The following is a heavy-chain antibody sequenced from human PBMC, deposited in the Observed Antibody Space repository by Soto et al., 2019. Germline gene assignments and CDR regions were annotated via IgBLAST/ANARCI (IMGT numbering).Heavy chain of an antibody. CDR2: IYYSGST. J-gene: IGHJ5*02. Sequence: SETLSLTCTVSGGSISSGDYYWSWIRQPPGKGLEWIGYIYYSGSTYYNPSLKSRVTISVDTSKNQFSLKLSPVTAADTAVYYCARDHGGRGPSRYCTNGVCYGVWFDPWGQGTLVTVSS. CDR1: GGSISSGDYY. D-gene: IGHD2-8*01. CDR3: ARDHGGRGPSRYCTNGVCYGVWFDP. V-gene: IGHV4-30-4*01.